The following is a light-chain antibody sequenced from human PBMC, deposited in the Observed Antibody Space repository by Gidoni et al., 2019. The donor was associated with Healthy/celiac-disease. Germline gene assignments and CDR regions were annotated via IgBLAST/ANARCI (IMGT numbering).Light chain of an antibody. J-gene: IGKJ5*01. CDR2: GAS. CDR1: QSVSSSY. V-gene: IGKV3-20*01. Sequence: EIVLTQSPGTLSLSPGERATLSCRASQSVSSSYLAWYQQNPGQAPRLLIYGASSRATGFPDRFSGSGSGTDFTLTISRLEPEDFAVYYCQQYGSSPTFGQGTRLEIK. CDR3: QQYGSSPT.